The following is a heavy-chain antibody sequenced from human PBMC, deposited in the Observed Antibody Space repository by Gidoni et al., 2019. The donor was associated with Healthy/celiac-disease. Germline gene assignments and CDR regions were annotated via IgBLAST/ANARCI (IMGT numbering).Heavy chain of an antibody. CDR2: IYYSGST. CDR3: ARVPYDSQIGDAFDI. CDR1: GGSISSGGYY. J-gene: IGHJ3*02. Sequence: QVQLQESGPGLVKPSQTLSLTCPVSGGSISSGGYYWSWIRQHPGKGLEWIGYIYYSGSTYYNPSLKSRVTISVDTSKNQFSLKLSSVTAADTAVYYCARVPYDSQIGDAFDIWGQGTMVTVSS. D-gene: IGHD3-22*01. V-gene: IGHV4-31*03.